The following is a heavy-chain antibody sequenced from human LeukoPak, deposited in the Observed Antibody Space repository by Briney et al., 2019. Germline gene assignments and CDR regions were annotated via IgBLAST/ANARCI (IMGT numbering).Heavy chain of an antibody. V-gene: IGHV3-23*01. D-gene: IGHD4-17*01. CDR2: VSDSGGST. Sequence: GGSLRLSCAVSGITLSNYGMSWVRQAPGKGLEWVAGVSDSGGSTNYADSVKGRFTISRDNPKNTLYLQMNSLRAEDTAVYYCARGLNFYGDYFDYWGQGTLVTVSS. J-gene: IGHJ4*02. CDR1: GITLSNYG. CDR3: ARGLNFYGDYFDY.